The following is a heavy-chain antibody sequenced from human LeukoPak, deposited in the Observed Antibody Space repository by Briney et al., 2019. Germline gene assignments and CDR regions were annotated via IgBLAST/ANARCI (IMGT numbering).Heavy chain of an antibody. CDR1: GGSISSYY. D-gene: IGHD1-26*01. CDR2: IYYSGST. Sequence: RPSETLSLTCTVSGGSISSYYWSWIRQPPGKGLEWIGYIYYSGSTNYNPSLKSRVTISVDTSKNQFSLKLSSVTAADTAVYYCARGYRYSGSYYRGYYYYMDVWGKGTTVTVSS. V-gene: IGHV4-59*12. CDR3: ARGYRYSGSYYRGYYYYMDV. J-gene: IGHJ6*03.